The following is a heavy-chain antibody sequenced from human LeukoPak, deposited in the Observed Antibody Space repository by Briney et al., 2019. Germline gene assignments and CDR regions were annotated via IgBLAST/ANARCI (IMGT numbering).Heavy chain of an antibody. Sequence: GASVKVSCKASGGTFSSYAISWVRQAPGQGLEWMGRIIPILGIANYAQKFQGRVTITADKSTSTAYMELSSLRSEDTAVYYCARVPRSGGSIDYWGQGTLVTVSS. V-gene: IGHV1-69*04. J-gene: IGHJ4*02. CDR1: GGTFSSYA. CDR3: ARVPRSGGSIDY. D-gene: IGHD6-19*01. CDR2: IIPILGIA.